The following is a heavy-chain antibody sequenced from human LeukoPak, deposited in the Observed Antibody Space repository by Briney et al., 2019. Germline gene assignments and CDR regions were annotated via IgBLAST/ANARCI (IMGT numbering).Heavy chain of an antibody. J-gene: IGHJ4*02. CDR2: INPNTGGT. Sequence: ASVKVSCKASGYSFTGQDMHWGRQAPGQGLEWMGWINPNTGGTNYAQKFQGRVTMTRDTTISAAFMELSRLTSDDTAVYYCASYPRYSSSPPFDYWGQGTLVTVSP. CDR1: GYSFTGQD. CDR3: ASYPRYSSSPPFDY. D-gene: IGHD6-6*01. V-gene: IGHV1-2*02.